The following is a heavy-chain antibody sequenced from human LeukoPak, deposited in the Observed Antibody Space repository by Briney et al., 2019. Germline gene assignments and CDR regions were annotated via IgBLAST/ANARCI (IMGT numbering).Heavy chain of an antibody. CDR1: GGSFSGYY. CDR2: INHSGST. Sequence: SETLSLTCAVYGGSFSGYYWSWIRQPPGKGLEWIGEINHSGSTNYNPSLKSRVTVSVDTSKNQFSLKLSSVTAADTAVYYCARLFEYSSSSEYFYYYMDVWGKGTTVTVSS. J-gene: IGHJ6*03. V-gene: IGHV4-34*01. CDR3: ARLFEYSSSSEYFYYYMDV. D-gene: IGHD6-6*01.